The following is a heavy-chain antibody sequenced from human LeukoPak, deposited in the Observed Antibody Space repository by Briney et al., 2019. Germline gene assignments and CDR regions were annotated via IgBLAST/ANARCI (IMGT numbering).Heavy chain of an antibody. D-gene: IGHD2-2*02. CDR2: ISGSGGST. J-gene: IGHJ5*02. V-gene: IGHV3-23*01. Sequence: QSGGSLRLSCAASGFTFSSYAMSWVRQAPGKGLEWVSAISGSGGSTYYADSVKGRFTFSRDNSKNTLYLQMNSLRAEDTAVYYCARDRCSSTSCYNTPNWFDPWGQGTLVTVSS. CDR3: ARDRCSSTSCYNTPNWFDP. CDR1: GFTFSSYA.